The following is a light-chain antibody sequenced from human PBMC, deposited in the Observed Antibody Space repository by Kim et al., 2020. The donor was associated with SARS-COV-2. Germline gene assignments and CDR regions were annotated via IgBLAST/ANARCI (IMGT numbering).Light chain of an antibody. CDR1: NIGSKS. Sequence: APGKTARITCGGNNIGSKSVHWYQQQPVQAPVLFIYYDSDRPSGIPVRFSGSNSGNTATLPLSRVEAVYEADYYCQVWDSSSDLPVFGGGNQLTVL. CDR2: YDS. V-gene: IGLV3-21*04. CDR3: QVWDSSSDLPV. J-gene: IGLJ3*02.